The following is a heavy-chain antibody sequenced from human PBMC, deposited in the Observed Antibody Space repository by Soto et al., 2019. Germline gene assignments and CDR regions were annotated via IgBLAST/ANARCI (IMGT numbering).Heavy chain of an antibody. V-gene: IGHV4-38-2*02. Sequence: PSETLSLTCTVSDYSIGSGYYWGWIRQPPGKGLEWIGGIIHSGNTNYNPSLKSRVTMSVDTSKNQFSLKMSSVTAADTAVYYCARGRVVVPAAVMFNCLDPWGQGALVTVSS. CDR1: DYSIGSGYY. CDR3: ARGRVVVPAAVMFNCLDP. CDR2: IIHSGNT. D-gene: IGHD2-2*01. J-gene: IGHJ5*02.